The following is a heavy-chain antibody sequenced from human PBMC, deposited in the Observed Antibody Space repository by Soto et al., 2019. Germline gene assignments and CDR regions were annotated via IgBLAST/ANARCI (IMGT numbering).Heavy chain of an antibody. CDR3: AREKGVVVVAATPSY. CDR1: GFTFSSYA. J-gene: IGHJ4*02. V-gene: IGHV3-30-3*01. CDR2: ISYDGSNK. Sequence: QVQLVESGGGVVQPGRSLRLSCAASGFTFSSYAMHWVRQAPGKGLEWVAVISYDGSNKYNAYSVKGRFTISRDNSKNTLYLQMSSLRAEDTAVYYCAREKGVVVVAATPSYWGQGSLVTVSS. D-gene: IGHD2-15*01.